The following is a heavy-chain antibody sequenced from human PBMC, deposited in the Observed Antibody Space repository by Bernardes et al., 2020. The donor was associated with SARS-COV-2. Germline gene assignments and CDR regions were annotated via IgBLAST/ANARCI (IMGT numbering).Heavy chain of an antibody. Sequence: GESLKISCKGSGYTFSFYWIAWVRQMPGKGLEWMGIIYPHDSDIRYSPSFQGQVTISADKSISTAYLQWNSLKASDTGTYYCARKQLVPDGLDFWGQGTTVTVSS. J-gene: IGHJ6*02. D-gene: IGHD6-6*01. CDR1: GYTFSFYW. CDR3: ARKQLVPDGLDF. CDR2: IYPHDSDI. V-gene: IGHV5-51*01.